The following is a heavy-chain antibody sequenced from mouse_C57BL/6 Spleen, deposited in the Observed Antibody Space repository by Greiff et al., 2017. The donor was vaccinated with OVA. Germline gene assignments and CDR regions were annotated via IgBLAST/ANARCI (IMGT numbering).Heavy chain of an antibody. Sequence: EVKLVESGPGLVKPSQSLSLTCSVTGYSITSGYYWNWIRQFPGNKLEWMGYISYDGSNNYNPSLKNRISITRDTSKNQFFLKLNSVTTEDTATYYCAREGYYGSSNWGQGTLVTVSA. CDR1: GYSITSGYY. CDR3: AREGYYGSSN. J-gene: IGHJ3*01. D-gene: IGHD1-1*01. CDR2: ISYDGSN. V-gene: IGHV3-6*01.